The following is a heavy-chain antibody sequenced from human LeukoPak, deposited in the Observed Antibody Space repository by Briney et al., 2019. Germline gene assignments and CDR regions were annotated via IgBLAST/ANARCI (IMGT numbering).Heavy chain of an antibody. CDR2: IIPIFGTA. J-gene: IGHJ4*02. D-gene: IGHD3-10*01. V-gene: IGHV1-69*13. CDR1: GGTFSSYA. Sequence: SVKVSCKASGGTFSSYAISWVRQAPGQGLEWMGGIIPIFGTANYAQKFQGRVTITADESTSTAYMELSSLRSEDTAVYYCARGYYYGSGSYYNAIYYYFDYWGQGTLVTVSS. CDR3: ARGYYYGSGSYYNAIYYYFDY.